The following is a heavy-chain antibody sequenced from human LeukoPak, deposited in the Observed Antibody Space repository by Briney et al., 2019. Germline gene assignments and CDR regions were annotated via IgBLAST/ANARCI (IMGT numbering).Heavy chain of an antibody. V-gene: IGHV4-38-2*02. J-gene: IGHJ3*02. CDR2: TYHSGST. Sequence: PSETLSLTCTVSGYSISSGYYWGWIRQPPGKGLEWIGSTYHSGSTYYNPSLKSRVTISVDTSKNQFSLKLSSVTAEDTAVYYCAREYQLPQDAFDIWGQGTMVTVSS. CDR1: GYSISSGYY. D-gene: IGHD2-2*01. CDR3: AREYQLPQDAFDI.